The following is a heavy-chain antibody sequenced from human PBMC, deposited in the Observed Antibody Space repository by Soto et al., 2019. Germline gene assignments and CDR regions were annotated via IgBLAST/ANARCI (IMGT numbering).Heavy chain of an antibody. J-gene: IGHJ4*02. V-gene: IGHV4-4*02. D-gene: IGHD1-26*01. Sequence: QVQLQESGPGLVKPSGTLSLTCAVSGGSISSSSWWSWVRQPPGKGLEWIGEIYHSGSTNYNPSLKSRVTISLDKSKNQFSLKLSSVTAADTAVHYCARESGSYYFRMDYWGQGTLVTVSS. CDR2: IYHSGST. CDR1: GGSISSSSW. CDR3: ARESGSYYFRMDY.